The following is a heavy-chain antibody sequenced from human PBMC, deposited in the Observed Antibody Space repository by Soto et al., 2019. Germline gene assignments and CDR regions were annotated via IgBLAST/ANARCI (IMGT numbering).Heavy chain of an antibody. CDR2: TIPIIGTT. CDR3: AAGDSSDTGDH. Sequence: QVQLVQSGAEVKKPGSSVKVSCKASGDTLSTHGISWVRQAPGQGLEWMGGTIPIIGTTDYAEKFQGRVTITADESTTTSDMELSSVRPDDTAVYYCAAGDSSDTGDHWGQGTLVTVSS. V-gene: IGHV1-69*01. D-gene: IGHD5-18*01. J-gene: IGHJ4*02. CDR1: GDTLSTHG.